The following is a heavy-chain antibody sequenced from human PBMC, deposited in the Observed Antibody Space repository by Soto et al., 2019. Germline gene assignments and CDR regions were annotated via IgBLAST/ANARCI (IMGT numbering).Heavy chain of an antibody. D-gene: IGHD1-26*01. CDR2: IIPILGIA. CDR3: ARGVGATGMGFDY. Sequence: QVQLVQSGAEVKKPGSSVKVSCKASGGTFSSYTISWVRQAPGQGLEWMGRIIPILGIANYAQKFQGRVRITADKSTRTAYMELSSLRSEDTAVYYCARGVGATGMGFDYWGQGTLVTVSS. CDR1: GGTFSSYT. V-gene: IGHV1-69*02. J-gene: IGHJ4*02.